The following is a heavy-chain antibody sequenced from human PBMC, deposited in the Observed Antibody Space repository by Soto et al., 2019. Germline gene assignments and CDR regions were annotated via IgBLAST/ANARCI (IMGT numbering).Heavy chain of an antibody. J-gene: IGHJ4*02. D-gene: IGHD3-22*01. Sequence: SETLSLTCAVSGGSIISGGFSFICIRQPPGKGLEFIGYIYHTGSTYYNPSLKSRVTISVDRSKNQFSLRLSSVTAADTAIYYCARATFVRKGYYDASDYYFFDYWGQGTLVTVSS. V-gene: IGHV4-30-2*01. CDR2: IYHTGST. CDR1: GGSIISGGFS. CDR3: ARATFVRKGYYDASDYYFFDY.